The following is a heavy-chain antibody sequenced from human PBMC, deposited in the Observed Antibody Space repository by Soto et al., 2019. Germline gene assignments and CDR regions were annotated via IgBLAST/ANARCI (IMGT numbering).Heavy chain of an antibody. V-gene: IGHV4-30-4*01. Sequence: QVQLQESGPGLVKPSQTLSPTCTVSGGSISSGDYYWSWIRQPPGKGLEWIGYIYYSGSTYYNPSLKSRVTISVDTSKNQFSLKLSSVTAADTAVYYCARAGGGGRYRERGAFDIWGQGTMVTVSS. CDR1: GGSISSGDYY. CDR2: IYYSGST. J-gene: IGHJ3*02. D-gene: IGHD2-15*01. CDR3: ARAGGGGRYRERGAFDI.